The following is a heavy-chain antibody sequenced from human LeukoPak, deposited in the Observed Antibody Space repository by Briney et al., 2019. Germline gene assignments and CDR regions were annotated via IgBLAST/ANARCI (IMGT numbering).Heavy chain of an antibody. Sequence: GGSLRLSCEVSGFTFSSYHMNWVRQAPGKGLEWVLSIGSSGSYIYYADSLTGRFTISRDNAKNSLYLQMNSLRAEDTAMYYCARRATTERGHSYGLDFWGQGTLVTVSS. D-gene: IGHD5-18*01. V-gene: IGHV3-21*01. CDR2: IGSSGSYI. CDR3: ARRATTERGHSYGLDF. CDR1: GFTFSSYH. J-gene: IGHJ4*02.